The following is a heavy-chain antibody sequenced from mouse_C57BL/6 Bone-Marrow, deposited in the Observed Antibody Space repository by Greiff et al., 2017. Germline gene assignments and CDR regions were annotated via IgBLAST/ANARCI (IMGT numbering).Heavy chain of an antibody. CDR2: IWTGGGT. CDR3: ARKVYYGSRGDYYAMDY. D-gene: IGHD1-1*01. J-gene: IGHJ4*01. V-gene: IGHV2-9-1*01. CDR1: GFSLTSYA. Sequence: VQRVESGPGLVAPSQRLSITCTVSGFSLTSYAISWVRQPPGKGLEWLGVIWTGGGTNYNSALKSRLSISKDNSKSQVFLKMNSLQTDDTARYYCARKVYYGSRGDYYAMDYWGQGTSVTVSS.